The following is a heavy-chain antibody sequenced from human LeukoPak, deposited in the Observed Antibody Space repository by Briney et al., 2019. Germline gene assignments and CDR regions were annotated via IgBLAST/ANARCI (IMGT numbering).Heavy chain of an antibody. J-gene: IGHJ6*02. CDR2: MYPTGNS. V-gene: IGHV4-4*07. CDR3: ARVGYYGIDV. Sequence: SGGXXXXYYWSWIRQPAXKGLEWIGRMYPTGNSNYNPSLKSRVTMSVDTSKNQFSLKLSSVTAADTAVYYCARVGYYGIDVWGQGTAVTVSS. CDR1: GGXXXXYY.